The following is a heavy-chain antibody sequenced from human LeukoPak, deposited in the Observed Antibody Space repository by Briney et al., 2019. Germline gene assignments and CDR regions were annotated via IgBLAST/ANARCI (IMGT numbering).Heavy chain of an antibody. CDR2: ISSSGSTI. Sequence: GGSLRLSCAASGFTFSDYYMSWIRQAPGKGLEWVSYISSSGSTIYYADSVKGRFTISRDNAKNSLYLQMNSLTAEDTAVYYCARYSKAARLFSKRRYYFDYWGQGTLVTVSS. J-gene: IGHJ4*02. CDR3: ARYSKAARLFSKRRYYFDY. V-gene: IGHV3-11*01. D-gene: IGHD6-6*01. CDR1: GFTFSDYY.